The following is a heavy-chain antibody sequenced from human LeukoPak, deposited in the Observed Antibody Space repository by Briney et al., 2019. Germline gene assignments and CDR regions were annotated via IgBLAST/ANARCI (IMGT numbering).Heavy chain of an antibody. CDR3: AKGSSSPDY. CDR1: GFIFDLYA. V-gene: IGHV3-23*01. J-gene: IGHJ4*02. Sequence: GGSLRLSCAAYGFIFDLYAMNWVRQAPGKGLEWVSTISASGDRSYYADSVQGRFTISRDNSKNTLYLQMNSLRAEDTAVYYCAKGSSSPDYWGQGTLVTVSS. D-gene: IGHD6-13*01. CDR2: ISASGDRS.